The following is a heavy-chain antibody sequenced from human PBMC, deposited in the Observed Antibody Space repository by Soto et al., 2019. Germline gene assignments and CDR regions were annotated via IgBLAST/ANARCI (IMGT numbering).Heavy chain of an antibody. Sequence: GGSLRLSCAASGFTFSSYGMHWVRQAPGKGLEWVAVISYDGSNKYYADSVKGRFTISRDNSKNTLYLQMNSLGAEDTAVYYCAKARDYGDNYFDYWGQGTLVTVSS. D-gene: IGHD4-17*01. CDR3: AKARDYGDNYFDY. V-gene: IGHV3-30*18. CDR2: ISYDGSNK. CDR1: GFTFSSYG. J-gene: IGHJ4*02.